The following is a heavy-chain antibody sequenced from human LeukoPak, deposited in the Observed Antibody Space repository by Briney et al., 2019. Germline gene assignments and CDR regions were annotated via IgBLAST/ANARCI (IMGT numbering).Heavy chain of an antibody. CDR1: GFTFSSYW. CDR3: VRSAYYDSSGYYYDS. V-gene: IGHV3-74*01. CDR2: ISPDGSTT. D-gene: IGHD3-22*01. J-gene: IGHJ4*02. Sequence: GGSLRLSCAGSGFTFSSYWLHWVRHAPGKGLVWVSRISPDGSTTNLADSVKGRCTISRDNPKNTLYLQMSSLGAEDTAVYYCVRSAYYDSSGYYYDSWGQGTLVTVSS.